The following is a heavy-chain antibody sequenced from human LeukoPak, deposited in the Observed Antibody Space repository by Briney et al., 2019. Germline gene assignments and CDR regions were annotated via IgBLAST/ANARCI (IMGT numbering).Heavy chain of an antibody. Sequence: SETLSLTCAVYGGSFIGYYWSWIGQPPGKGLEWIGEINHSGSTNYNPSLKSRVTISVDTSKNQLSLKLRSVTVADAAVYYCASRCNSNERDFDYWGQGTLVTVSS. D-gene: IGHD1-20*01. CDR3: ASRCNSNERDFDY. CDR2: INHSGST. J-gene: IGHJ4*02. V-gene: IGHV4-34*01. CDR1: GGSFIGYY.